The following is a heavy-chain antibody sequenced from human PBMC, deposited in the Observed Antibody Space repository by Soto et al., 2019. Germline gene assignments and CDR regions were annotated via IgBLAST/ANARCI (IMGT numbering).Heavy chain of an antibody. Sequence: QVQLVESGGVVVQPGRSLRLSCAASGFTFSNYAMYWFRQAQGKGLEWVAVISYDGNNKYYADSVKGRFTISRDNSKNTLYLQMNSLRAEDTAVYYCARAGCDGGTCYTLVGLRYGMDVWGQGTTVTVSS. J-gene: IGHJ6*02. V-gene: IGHV3-30-3*01. CDR3: ARAGCDGGTCYTLVGLRYGMDV. CDR2: ISYDGNNK. D-gene: IGHD2-15*01. CDR1: GFTFSNYA.